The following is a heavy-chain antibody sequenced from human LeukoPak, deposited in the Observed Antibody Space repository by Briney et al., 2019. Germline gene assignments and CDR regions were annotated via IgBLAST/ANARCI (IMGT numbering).Heavy chain of an antibody. CDR3: ARGAAVALHDY. CDR2: IIPIFGTA. CDR1: GGTFSSYA. Sequence: ASVKVSCKASGGTFSSYAISWVRQAPGQGLEWMGGIIPIFGTANYAQKFQGRVTITADKSTSTAYMELSSLRSEDTAVYYCARGAAVALHDYWGQGTLVTVSS. V-gene: IGHV1-69*06. J-gene: IGHJ4*02. D-gene: IGHD6-19*01.